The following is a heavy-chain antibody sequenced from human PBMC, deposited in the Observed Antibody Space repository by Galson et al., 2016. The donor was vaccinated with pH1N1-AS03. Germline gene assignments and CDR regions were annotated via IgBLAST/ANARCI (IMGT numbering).Heavy chain of an antibody. Sequence: VKVSCKASDYTFGIGWVRPAPGQGLEWLGWISTYNGNTTYAQKSQGRVTMTTDTSTSTAYMELRNLRTDDTAVYYCGGGTSDAFDIWGQGTMVIVSS. CDR3: GGGTSDAFDI. J-gene: IGHJ3*02. CDR2: ISTYNGNT. V-gene: IGHV1-18*01. D-gene: IGHD1-1*01. CDR1: DYTFG.